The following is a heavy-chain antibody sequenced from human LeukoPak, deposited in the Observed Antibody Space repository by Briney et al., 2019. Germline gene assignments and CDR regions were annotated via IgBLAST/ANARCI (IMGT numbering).Heavy chain of an antibody. J-gene: IGHJ4*02. CDR3: AKDIQRGFDYTNSLDY. Sequence: SLRLSSAASRFMFSHHGMGWGCEGPGKGLEREAVIWSDGTNKFYYDSVKGQFAISRDNSNDMVYLQMNGLRVDDTAVYYCAKDIQRGFDYTNSLDYWGQGTLVIVSS. CDR2: IWSDGTNK. D-gene: IGHD4-11*01. V-gene: IGHV3-33*06. CDR1: RFMFSHHG.